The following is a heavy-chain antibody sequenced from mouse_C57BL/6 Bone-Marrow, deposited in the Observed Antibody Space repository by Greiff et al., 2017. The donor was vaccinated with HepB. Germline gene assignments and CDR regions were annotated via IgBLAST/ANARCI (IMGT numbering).Heavy chain of an antibody. J-gene: IGHJ4*01. CDR2: IWGVGST. CDR3: ARVITTGLYAMNY. D-gene: IGHD1-1*01. Sequence: QVQLKESGPGLVAPSQSLSITCTVSGFSLTSSGVDWVRQSPGKGLEWLGVIWGVGSTNYNSALKSRLSISKDNSKSQVFLKMNSQQTDDTAMYYCARVITTGLYAMNYWGQGTSVTVSS. V-gene: IGHV2-6*01. CDR1: GFSLTSSG.